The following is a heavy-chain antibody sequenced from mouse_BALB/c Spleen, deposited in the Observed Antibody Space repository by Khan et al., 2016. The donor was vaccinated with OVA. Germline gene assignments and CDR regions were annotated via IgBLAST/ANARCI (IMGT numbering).Heavy chain of an antibody. CDR2: IYPGSNNT. D-gene: IGHD3-1*01. V-gene: IGHV1-77*01. CDR3: ARGSGGWFHY. J-gene: IGHJ3*01. Sequence: QMQLEESGAELARPGASVKLSCKASGYTFTDYNINWVKQRTGQGLEWIGEIYPGSNNTYYNEKFKGKATLTADKSSSTAYMQLSSLTSEDSAVYFCARGSGGWFHYWGQGTLVTVSA. CDR1: GYTFTDYN.